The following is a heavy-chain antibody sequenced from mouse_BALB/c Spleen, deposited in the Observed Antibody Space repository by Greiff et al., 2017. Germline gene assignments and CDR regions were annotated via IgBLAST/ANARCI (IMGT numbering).Heavy chain of an antibody. J-gene: IGHJ3*01. D-gene: IGHD2-4*01. CDR1: GFTFSDYY. CDR3: AREEDGYDYDGAY. V-gene: IGHV5-4*02. CDR2: ISDGGSYT. Sequence: EVKLVESGGGLVKPGGSLKLSCAASGFTFSDYYMYWVRQTPEKRLEWVATISDGGSYTYYPDSVKGRFTISRDNAKNNLYLQMSSLKSEDTAMYYCAREEDGYDYDGAYWGQGTLVTVSA.